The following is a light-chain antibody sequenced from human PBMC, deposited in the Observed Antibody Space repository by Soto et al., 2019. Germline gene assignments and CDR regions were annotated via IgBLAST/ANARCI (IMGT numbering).Light chain of an antibody. CDR2: AAS. V-gene: IGKV1-9*01. CDR1: QGISSY. J-gene: IGKJ4*01. CDR3: QQLSTYPLT. Sequence: IQLTQSPSSLAASLGDRVTITCRASQGISSYLAWYQQKPGKAPKLLIYAASTLQSGVPSRFSGSGSGTDFTLTISSLQPEDFETYYCQQLSTYPLTFGGGTKVDIK.